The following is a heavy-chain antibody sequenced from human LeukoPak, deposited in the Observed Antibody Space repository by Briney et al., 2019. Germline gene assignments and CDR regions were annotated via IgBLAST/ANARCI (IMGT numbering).Heavy chain of an antibody. CDR3: ARDLDFFGVALGAFDI. CDR2: ISSSGSTI. V-gene: IGHV3-11*04. CDR1: GFTFSDYY. D-gene: IGHD3-3*01. J-gene: IGHJ3*02. Sequence: GGSLRLSCAASGFTFSDYYMSWIRQAPGKGLEWVSYISSSGSTIYYADSVKGRFTISRDNAKNSLYLQMNSLRAEDTAVYYCARDLDFFGVALGAFDIWGQGTMVTVSS.